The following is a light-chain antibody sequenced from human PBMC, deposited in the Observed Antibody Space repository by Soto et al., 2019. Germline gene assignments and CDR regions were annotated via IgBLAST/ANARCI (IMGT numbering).Light chain of an antibody. J-gene: IGKJ1*01. CDR1: ESFCRN. V-gene: IGKV3-15*01. CDR2: GAS. CDR3: QQYKNWLRT. Sequence: DIASTQAPGCRSVSPGKGDGQXRGVRESFCRNLGWYKQKPGKAPRLLIYGASTRAHGSPPRFSGSGSGTQSTRTIRSLQSEDFAVHYGQQYKNWLRTFGQGTKVDI.